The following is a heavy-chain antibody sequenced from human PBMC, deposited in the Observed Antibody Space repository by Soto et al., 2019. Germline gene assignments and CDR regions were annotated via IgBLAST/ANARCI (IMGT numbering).Heavy chain of an antibody. Sequence: GGSLRLSCAASGFTFDDYAMHWVRQAPGKGLEWVSLISGDGGSTYYADSVKGRFTISRDNSKNSLYLQMNSLRTEDSALYYCAKDSVYDYVWGSYRSYFDYWGQGTLVSVSS. D-gene: IGHD3-16*02. J-gene: IGHJ4*02. CDR1: GFTFDDYA. CDR3: AKDSVYDYVWGSYRSYFDY. V-gene: IGHV3-43*02. CDR2: ISGDGGST.